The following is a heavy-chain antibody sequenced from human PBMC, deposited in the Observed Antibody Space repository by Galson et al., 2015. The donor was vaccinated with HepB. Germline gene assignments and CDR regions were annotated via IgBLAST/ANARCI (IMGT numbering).Heavy chain of an antibody. CDR1: GFTFSSYA. D-gene: IGHD2-2*01. CDR3: AKDALWYPGCSSTSCYRGYFQH. J-gene: IGHJ1*01. Sequence: SLRLSCAASGFTFSSYAMSWVRQAPGKGLEWVSAISGSGGSTYYADSVKGRFTISRDNSKNTLYLQMNSLRAEDTAVYYCAKDALWYPGCSSTSCYRGYFQHWGQGTLVTVSS. CDR2: ISGSGGST. V-gene: IGHV3-23*01.